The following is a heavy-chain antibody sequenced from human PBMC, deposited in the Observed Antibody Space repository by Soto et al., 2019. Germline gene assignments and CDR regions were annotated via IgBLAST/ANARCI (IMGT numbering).Heavy chain of an antibody. Sequence: GGSLRLSCAASGFTFSSYWMHWVRQAPGKGLVWVSRINSDGSSTGYADSVKGRFTISRDNAKNTLYLQMNSLRAEDTAVYYCARAYSSGNYYYGMDVWGQGTTVTVSS. D-gene: IGHD6-19*01. CDR2: INSDGSST. V-gene: IGHV3-74*01. J-gene: IGHJ6*02. CDR3: ARAYSSGNYYYGMDV. CDR1: GFTFSSYW.